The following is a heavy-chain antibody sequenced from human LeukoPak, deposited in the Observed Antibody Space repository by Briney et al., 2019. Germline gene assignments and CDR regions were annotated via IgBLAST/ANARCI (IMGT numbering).Heavy chain of an antibody. V-gene: IGHV4-31*03. J-gene: IGHJ4*02. CDR3: AATVTRRDYFDY. CDR2: IYYSGST. CDR1: GGSISSGGYY. D-gene: IGHD4-17*01. Sequence: PSQTLSFTCTVSGGSISSGGYYWSWIRQHPGKGLEWIGYIYYSGSTYYNPSLKSRVTISVDTSKNQFSLKLSSVTAADTAVYYCAATVTRRDYFDYWGQGTLVTVSS.